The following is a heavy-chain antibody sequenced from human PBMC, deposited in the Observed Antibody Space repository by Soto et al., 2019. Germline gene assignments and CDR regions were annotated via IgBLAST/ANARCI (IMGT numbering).Heavy chain of an antibody. V-gene: IGHV3-33*01. CDR1: GFTFSSYG. CDR2: IWYDGSNK. J-gene: IGHJ4*02. CDR3: ARAGLVGDCLDY. D-gene: IGHD2-21*02. Sequence: QVQLVESGGGVVQPGRSLRLSCAASGFTFSSYGMHWVRQAPGKGLEWVAVIWYDGSNKYYADSVKGRFTISRDNSKNTLYLQMNSLRAEDTAVYYCARAGLVGDCLDYWGQGTLVTVSS.